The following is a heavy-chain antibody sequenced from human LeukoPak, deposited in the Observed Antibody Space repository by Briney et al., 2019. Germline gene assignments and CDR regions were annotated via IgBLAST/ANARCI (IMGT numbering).Heavy chain of an antibody. V-gene: IGHV1-8*01. CDR1: GYTFTSYD. Sequence: ASVKVSCKASGYTFTSYDINWVRQATGQGLEWMGWMNPNSGNTGYAQKFQGRVTMTRNTSISTAYMELSSLRSEDTAVYYCATIRPALNWYNWNDDLGHYYYYGMDVWGQGTTVTVSS. D-gene: IGHD1-20*01. CDR3: ATIRPALNWYNWNDDLGHYYYYGMDV. J-gene: IGHJ6*02. CDR2: MNPNSGNT.